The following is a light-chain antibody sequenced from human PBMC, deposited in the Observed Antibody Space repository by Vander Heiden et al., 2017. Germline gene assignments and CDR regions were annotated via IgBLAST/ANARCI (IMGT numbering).Light chain of an antibody. CDR1: QNIGTN. CDR2: VAS. V-gene: IGKV1-33*01. CDR3: QQCDSIPLT. J-gene: IGKJ3*01. Sequence: DIPLTQSPSSLSASVGDRVTITCRASQNIGTNVNWYQQRPGEAPKLLIYVASNLQSGVPSRFSGSGSGTDFTFTISSLQPEDIATYYCQQCDSIPLTFGPGTKVDI.